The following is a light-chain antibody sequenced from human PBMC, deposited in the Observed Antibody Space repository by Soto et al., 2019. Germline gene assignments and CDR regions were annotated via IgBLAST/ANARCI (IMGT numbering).Light chain of an antibody. V-gene: IGKV3-15*01. Sequence: DIVMTQSPATLSVSPGERATLSCRASQSVSSNVAWYQQRPGQAPRLLIYGASARATGIPARFSGSGSGTEFSLTISSLQSEDFAVYYCQQYNKWALFTFGPVTRVDMK. J-gene: IGKJ3*01. CDR1: QSVSSN. CDR3: QQYNKWALFT. CDR2: GAS.